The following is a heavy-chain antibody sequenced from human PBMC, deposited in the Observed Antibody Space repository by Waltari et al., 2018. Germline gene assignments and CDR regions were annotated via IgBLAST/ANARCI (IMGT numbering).Heavy chain of an antibody. CDR1: GGSISSNRHY. CDR3: ATYIGASIGTAAFDV. V-gene: IGHV4-39*01. CDR2: VSYIGAT. D-gene: IGHD5-12*01. J-gene: IGHJ3*01. Sequence: QLQLQESGPGLVQPSETLSLTSSVAGGSISSNRHYCGWIRQSPWQGLEWIGTVSYIGATYTSPSLKSRVTISRDTSKNQLSLILDSVTASDTAVYYCATYIGASIGTAAFDVWGQGTMVTVYS.